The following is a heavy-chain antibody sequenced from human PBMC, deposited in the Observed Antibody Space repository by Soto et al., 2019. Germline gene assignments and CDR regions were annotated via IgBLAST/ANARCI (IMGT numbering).Heavy chain of an antibody. J-gene: IGHJ5*02. CDR2: INSDGSRT. Sequence: KGKVWVSRINSDGSRTNYADSVKGRFTTFRDNAKNTVYLQLNSLTAEDTAVYYWSTGDGERNDMFYPWGKGNLVTV. D-gene: IGHD4-17*01. V-gene: IGHV3-74*01. CDR3: STGDGERNDMFYP.